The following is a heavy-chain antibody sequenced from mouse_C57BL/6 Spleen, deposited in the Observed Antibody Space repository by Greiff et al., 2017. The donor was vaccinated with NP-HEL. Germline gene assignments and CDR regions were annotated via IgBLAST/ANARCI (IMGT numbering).Heavy chain of an antibody. CDR3: ARDEDYGSRDAMDY. CDR1: GFTFSSYA. V-gene: IGHV5-4*01. Sequence: EVKLMESGGGLVKPGGSLKLSCAASGFTFSSYAMSWVRQTPEKRLEWVATISDGGSYTYYPDNVKGRFTISRDNAKNNLYLQMSHLKSEDTAMYYCARDEDYGSRDAMDYWGQGTSVTVSS. J-gene: IGHJ4*01. CDR2: ISDGGSYT. D-gene: IGHD1-1*01.